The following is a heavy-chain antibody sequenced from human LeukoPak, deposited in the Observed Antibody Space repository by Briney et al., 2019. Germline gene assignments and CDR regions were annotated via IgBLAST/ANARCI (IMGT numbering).Heavy chain of an antibody. V-gene: IGHV5-51*01. CDR2: IYPGDSDT. CDR1: GYSFTNYS. CDR3: ARRRIAVAGTSGFDY. D-gene: IGHD6-19*01. Sequence: GESLKISCKDSGYSFTNYSIGWARKMPGKGLEWIGIIYPGDSDTRYSPSFQGQVTISADKSISTAYLQWSSLKASDTAMYYCARRRIAVAGTSGFDYWGQGTLVTVSS. J-gene: IGHJ4*02.